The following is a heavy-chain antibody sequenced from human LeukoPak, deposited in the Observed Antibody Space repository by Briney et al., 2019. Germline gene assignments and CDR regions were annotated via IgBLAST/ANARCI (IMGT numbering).Heavy chain of an antibody. CDR2: ISSSSSTI. Sequence: AGGSLRLSCAASGFTFSSYSMNWVRQAPGKGLEWVSYISSSSSTIYCADSVKGRFTISRDNAKNSLYLQMNSLRAEDTAVYYCARDSMIVGATGPFDYWGQGTLVTVSS. J-gene: IGHJ4*02. V-gene: IGHV3-48*01. CDR1: GFTFSSYS. CDR3: ARDSMIVGATGPFDY. D-gene: IGHD1-26*01.